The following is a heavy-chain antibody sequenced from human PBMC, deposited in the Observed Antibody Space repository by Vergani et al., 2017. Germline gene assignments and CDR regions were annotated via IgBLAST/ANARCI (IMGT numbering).Heavy chain of an antibody. CDR3: AKDHAHYDSSGYYFEYFQH. CDR2: IWYDGRNK. V-gene: IGHV3-33*06. D-gene: IGHD3-22*01. Sequence: QVQLVESGGGVVQPGRSLRLSCAASGFTFSSYGMHWVRQAPGKGLEWVAVIWYDGRNKYYADYVKGRFTISRDNSKNTLYLEMNSLRAEDTAVYYCAKDHAHYDSSGYYFEYFQHWGQGTLVTVSS. J-gene: IGHJ1*01. CDR1: GFTFSSYG.